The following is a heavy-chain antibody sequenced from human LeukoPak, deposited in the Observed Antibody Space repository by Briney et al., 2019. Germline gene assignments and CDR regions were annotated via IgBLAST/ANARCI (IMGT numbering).Heavy chain of an antibody. CDR1: GFTFLSYN. CDR3: ARRYYYYYMDV. CDR2: IYYSGST. J-gene: IGHJ6*03. Sequence: PGGSLRLSCAASGFTFLSYNMNWVRQPPGKGLEWIGSIYYSGSTYYNPSLKSRVTISVDTSENQFSLKLSSVTAADTAVYYCARRYYYYYMDVWGKGTTVTISS. V-gene: IGHV4-39*01.